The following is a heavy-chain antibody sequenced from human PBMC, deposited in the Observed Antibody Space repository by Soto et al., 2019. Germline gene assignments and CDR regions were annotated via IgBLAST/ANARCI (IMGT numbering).Heavy chain of an antibody. CDR2: IIPSLNMA. CDR3: ATGLVPRFFES. D-gene: IGHD4-17*01. Sequence: QVQLVQSGAEVRKPGSSVRVSCRTSGDTFTSYTINWVRQAPGQGLEWMGRIIPSLNMANYAQKFQGSVTFTADKSTSTAYMDLSSLRSEDTAVYFCATGLVPRFFESWSQGTPVTVSS. J-gene: IGHJ4*02. V-gene: IGHV1-69*02. CDR1: GDTFTSYT.